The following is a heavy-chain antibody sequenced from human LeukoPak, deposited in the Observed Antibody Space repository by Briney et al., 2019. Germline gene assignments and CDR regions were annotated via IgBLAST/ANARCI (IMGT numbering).Heavy chain of an antibody. J-gene: IGHJ6*02. Sequence: GGSLRLSCAASGFIFSSYSMSWVRQAPGKGLEWVSVITGSGGNTYYADSVKGRFTISKDNSKNTVYLQMSSLRVDDSAVYYCAKAASSSWPSYYYGMDVWGQGTTVTVSS. D-gene: IGHD6-13*01. CDR3: AKAASSSWPSYYYGMDV. CDR2: ITGSGGNT. CDR1: GFIFSSYS. V-gene: IGHV3-23*01.